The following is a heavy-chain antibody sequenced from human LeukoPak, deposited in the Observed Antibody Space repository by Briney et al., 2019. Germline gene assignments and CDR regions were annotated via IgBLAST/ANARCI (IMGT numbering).Heavy chain of an antibody. V-gene: IGHV3-30*02. CDR3: ARHLTYAFGY. CDR2: IQYDGSNK. CDR1: GFSFSTYD. D-gene: IGHD4-17*01. Sequence: GGSLRLSCAASGFSFSTYDMHWVRQAPGKGLEWVAYIQYDGSNKYFADSVKGRFTISRDNSKSTLYLQMNSLRAEDTAVYYCARHLTYAFGYWGQGTLVTVSS. J-gene: IGHJ4*02.